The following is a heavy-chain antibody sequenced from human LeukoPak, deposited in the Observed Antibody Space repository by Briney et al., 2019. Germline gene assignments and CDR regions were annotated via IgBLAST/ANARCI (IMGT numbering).Heavy chain of an antibody. Sequence: GGSLRLSCAASGFTFSSYAMSWVRQAPGKGLEWVLAISGSGGSTYYADSVKGRFTISRDNSKNTLYLQMNSLRAEDAAVYYCAKYSSSWYRYFDYWGQGTLVTVSS. J-gene: IGHJ4*02. CDR1: GFTFSSYA. D-gene: IGHD6-13*01. V-gene: IGHV3-23*01. CDR3: AKYSSSWYRYFDY. CDR2: ISGSGGST.